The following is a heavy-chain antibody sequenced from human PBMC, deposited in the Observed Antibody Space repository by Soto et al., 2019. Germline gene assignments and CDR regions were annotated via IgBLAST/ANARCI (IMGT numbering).Heavy chain of an antibody. CDR2: IYYSGST. CDR1: GGSISSSSYY. J-gene: IGHJ4*02. V-gene: IGHV4-39*01. D-gene: IGHD2-15*01. Sequence: QLQLQESGPGLVKPSETLSLTCTVSGGSISSSSYYWGWIRQPPGKGLEWIGSIYYSGSTYYNPSTKSRVPRSVDTSKNQFSLQLSSVTAADTAVYYCASRGYCSGGSCYDYWGQGTLVTVSS. CDR3: ASRGYCSGGSCYDY.